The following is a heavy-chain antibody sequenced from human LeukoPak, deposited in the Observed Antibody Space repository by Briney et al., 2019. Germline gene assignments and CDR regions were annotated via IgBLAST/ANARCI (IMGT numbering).Heavy chain of an antibody. CDR2: ISGSGGST. CDR3: MVAYYYDSSGYPPPDAFDI. D-gene: IGHD3-22*01. Sequence: GSLRLSCAASGFTFSSYWMSWVRQAPGKGLEWVSAISGSGGSTYYADSVKGRFTISRDNSKNTLYLQMNSLRAEDTAVYYCMVAYYYDSSGYPPPDAFDIWGQGTMVTVSS. CDR1: GFTFSSYW. V-gene: IGHV3-23*01. J-gene: IGHJ3*02.